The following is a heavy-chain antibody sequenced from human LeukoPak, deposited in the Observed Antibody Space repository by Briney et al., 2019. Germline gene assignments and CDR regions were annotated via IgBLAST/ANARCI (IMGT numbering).Heavy chain of an antibody. Sequence: GGSLRLSCAASGFTFSSYAMSWVRPAPGKGLEWVSAISGSGGSTYYADSVKGRFTISRDNSKNTLYLQMNSLRAEDTAVYYCAKDCLGYCSGGRNHWGQGTLVTVSS. J-gene: IGHJ5*02. CDR3: AKDCLGYCSGGRNH. CDR1: GFTFSSYA. D-gene: IGHD2-15*01. V-gene: IGHV3-23*01. CDR2: ISGSGGST.